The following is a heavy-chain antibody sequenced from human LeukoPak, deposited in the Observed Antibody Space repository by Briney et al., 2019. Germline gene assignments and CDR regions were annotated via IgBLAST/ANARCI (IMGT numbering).Heavy chain of an antibody. D-gene: IGHD3-10*01. J-gene: IGHJ5*02. CDR2: INPNSGGT. Sequence: ASVKVSCKASRYTFTGYYMHWVRQAPGQGLEWVGRINPNSGGTNYAQKFQGRVTMTRDTSISTAFMELSRLRSDDSVVYYCARVPIPYGSGSYYKGGGGWFDPWGQGTLVTVSS. CDR1: RYTFTGYY. V-gene: IGHV1-2*05. CDR3: ARVPIPYGSGSYYKGGGGWFDP.